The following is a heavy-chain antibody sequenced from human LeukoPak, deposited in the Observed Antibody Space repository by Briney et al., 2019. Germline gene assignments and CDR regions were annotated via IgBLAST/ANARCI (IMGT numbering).Heavy chain of an antibody. V-gene: IGHV1-18*01. CDR2: ISAYNGNT. Sequence: ASVKVSCKASGYTFTSYGISWVRQAPGQGLEWMGWISAYNGNTNYAQKLQDRVTMTTDTSTSTAYMELRSLRSDDTAVYYCARDRKDIVVVVAATSMDVWGKGTTVTVSS. CDR3: ARDRKDIVVVVAATSMDV. CDR1: GYTFTSYG. J-gene: IGHJ6*03. D-gene: IGHD2-15*01.